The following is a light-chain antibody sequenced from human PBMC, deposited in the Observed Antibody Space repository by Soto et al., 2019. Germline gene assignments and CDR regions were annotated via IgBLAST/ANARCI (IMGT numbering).Light chain of an antibody. CDR3: QQYGHSPWT. CDR1: QSVSSSY. V-gene: IGKV3-20*01. J-gene: IGKJ1*01. CDR2: DAS. Sequence: EIVLTQSPGNLSLSPGERATVSCRASQSVSSSYLAWYQQKPGQAPRLLIYDASSRATGIPDRFSGSGSGTDFTLTISRLEPEDFAVYYCQQYGHSPWTFRQGTKVEIK.